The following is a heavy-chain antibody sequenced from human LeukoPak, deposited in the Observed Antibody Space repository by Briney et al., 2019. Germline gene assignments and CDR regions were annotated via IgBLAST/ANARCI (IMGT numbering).Heavy chain of an antibody. J-gene: IGHJ4*02. CDR2: INSDGSST. Sequence: PRGSLRLSRAASGFTFSSYWIHWVRQAPGKGLVWVSRINSDGSSTTYADSVKGRFTISRDNAKNTLYLQMNSLTAEDTAVYYCAGIVGAKTYWGQGTLVTVSS. CDR3: AGIVGAKTY. CDR1: GFTFSSYW. D-gene: IGHD1-26*01. V-gene: IGHV3-74*01.